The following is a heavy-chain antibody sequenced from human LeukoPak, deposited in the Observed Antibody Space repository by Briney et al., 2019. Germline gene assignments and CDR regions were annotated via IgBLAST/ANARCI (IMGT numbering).Heavy chain of an antibody. Sequence: ETAETLSLTCAVSGYSISSGYYWGWIRQPPGKGLGWMGSIYHSGTTYSNPSLKSRVTISVDTSKNQFSLKLSSVPAADTAVYYCARFSGYYYYYMDVWGKGTTVTVSS. CDR2: IYHSGTT. D-gene: IGHD3-22*01. CDR3: ARFSGYYYYYMDV. V-gene: IGHV4-38-2*01. J-gene: IGHJ6*03. CDR1: GYSISSGYY.